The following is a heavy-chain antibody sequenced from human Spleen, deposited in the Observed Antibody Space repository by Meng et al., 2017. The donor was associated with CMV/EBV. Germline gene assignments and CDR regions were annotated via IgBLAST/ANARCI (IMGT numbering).Heavy chain of an antibody. CDR2: VYHTGTT. Sequence: GSVSNVAYYWSWIRQPPGKGLEWIGYVYHTGTTKYNPSLKSRVTLSVDTSKNQLSLKMTSVTAADTAVYYCARQIYDTSGEGWFDPWGQGTLVTVSS. CDR3: ARQIYDTSGEGWFDP. D-gene: IGHD3-3*01. J-gene: IGHJ5*02. V-gene: IGHV4-61*07. CDR1: GSVSNVAYY.